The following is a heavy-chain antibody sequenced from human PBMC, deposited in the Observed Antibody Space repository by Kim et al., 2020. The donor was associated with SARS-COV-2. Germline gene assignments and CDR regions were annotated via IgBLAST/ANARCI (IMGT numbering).Heavy chain of an antibody. D-gene: IGHD2-15*01. CDR2: IYPGDSDT. CDR3: ARPGYGGKGYYYGMDV. J-gene: IGHJ6*02. Sequence: GESLKISCKGSGYSFTSYWIGWVRQMPGKGLEWMGIIYPGDSDTRYSPSFQGQVTISADKSISTAYLQWSSLKAPDSAMYYCARPGYGGKGYYYGMDVWGQGTTVTVSS. V-gene: IGHV5-51*01. CDR1: GYSFTSYW.